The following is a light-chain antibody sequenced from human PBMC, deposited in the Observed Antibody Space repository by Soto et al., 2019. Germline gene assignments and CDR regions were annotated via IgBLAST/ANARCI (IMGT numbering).Light chain of an antibody. CDR1: QSVSYRY. CDR3: QQYGSSVT. CDR2: DAS. J-gene: IGKJ5*01. Sequence: EIVLTQSPAVLALSPGERATLSCGASQSVSYRYFAWYQQKPGLATMLLIYDASSRATVIPDMFSGSGSGTDFTLTISRLEPEYFAVYYCQQYGSSVTFGQGTRLEIK. V-gene: IGKV3D-20*01.